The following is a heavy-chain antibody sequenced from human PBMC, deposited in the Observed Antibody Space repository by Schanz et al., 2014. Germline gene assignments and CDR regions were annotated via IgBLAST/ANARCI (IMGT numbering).Heavy chain of an antibody. CDR3: AKAGSGWSTAGYYY. Sequence: EVQLSESGGGLEQPGGSLRLSCVASGFTFSSYAMSWVRQAPGKGLEWVSGISDNGISTYYADSVKGRFSISRENSKSILYLQMNSLRAEDTAVYYCAKAGSGWSTAGYYYWGQGTLVAVSS. D-gene: IGHD6-19*01. CDR1: GFTFSSYA. CDR2: ISDNGIST. J-gene: IGHJ4*02. V-gene: IGHV3-23*01.